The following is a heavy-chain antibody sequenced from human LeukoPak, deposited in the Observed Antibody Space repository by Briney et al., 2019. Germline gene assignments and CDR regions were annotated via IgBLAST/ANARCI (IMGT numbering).Heavy chain of an antibody. D-gene: IGHD4-23*01. CDR1: GFTFSSFG. Sequence: GRSLRLSCAASGFTFSSFGMHWVRQAPGKGLEWVADIWYNGSNKYYAESVKGRFTISRDNSKNTLYLQMNSLRAEDTAVYYCAKSPAVDAAFDIWGQGTMVTVSS. CDR3: AKSPAVDAAFDI. V-gene: IGHV3-33*06. CDR2: IWYNGSNK. J-gene: IGHJ3*02.